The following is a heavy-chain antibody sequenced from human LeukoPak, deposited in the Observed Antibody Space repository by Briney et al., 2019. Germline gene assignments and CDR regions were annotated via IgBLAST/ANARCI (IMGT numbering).Heavy chain of an antibody. V-gene: IGHV3-7*04. CDR2: IKQDGSKK. D-gene: IGHD5-24*01. CDR1: GFPFSSYW. Sequence: GGSLRLSCVASGFPFSSYWMTWVRQAPGKGLEWVANIKQDGSKKSYVDSVKGRFTISRDNAKNSLYLQMSSLRAEDTAIYYCTRVGYIDEGIDYWGQGTLVTVSS. J-gene: IGHJ4*02. CDR3: TRVGYIDEGIDY.